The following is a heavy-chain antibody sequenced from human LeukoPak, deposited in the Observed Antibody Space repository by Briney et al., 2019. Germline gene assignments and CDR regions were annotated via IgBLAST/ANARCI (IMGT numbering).Heavy chain of an antibody. D-gene: IGHD3-22*01. V-gene: IGHV3-23*01. CDR2: ISGSGGST. J-gene: IGHJ3*02. Sequence: QTGGSLRLSCAASGLTFSSYAMSWVRQAPGKGLEWVSAISGSGGSTYYADSVKGRFTISGDNSKNTLYLQMNSLRAEDTAVYYCAKTYDSSGLDAFDIWGQGTMVTVSS. CDR1: GLTFSSYA. CDR3: AKTYDSSGLDAFDI.